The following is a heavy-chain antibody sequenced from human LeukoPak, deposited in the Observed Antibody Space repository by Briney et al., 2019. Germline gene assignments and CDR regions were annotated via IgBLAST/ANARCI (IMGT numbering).Heavy chain of an antibody. Sequence: PGGSLRLSCAASGFTFSDYYMSWIRQAPGKGLEWVSYISSSGSTIYYADSVKGRFTISRDNAKNSLYLQMNSLRAEDTAVYYCASGRQLLRSFYYYGMDVWGQGTTVTVSS. V-gene: IGHV3-11*01. CDR3: ASGRQLLRSFYYYGMDV. D-gene: IGHD2-2*01. CDR2: ISSSGSTI. J-gene: IGHJ6*02. CDR1: GFTFSDYY.